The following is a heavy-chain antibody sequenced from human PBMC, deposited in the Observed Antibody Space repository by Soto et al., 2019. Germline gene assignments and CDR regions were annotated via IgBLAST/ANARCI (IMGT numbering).Heavy chain of an antibody. CDR1: GFTFSNAW. CDR3: TTDPTALWFGERRGFQEPGAFDI. J-gene: IGHJ3*02. Sequence: EVQLVESGGGLVKPGGSLRLSCAASGFTFSNAWMSWVRQAPGKGLEWVGRIKSKTDGGTTDYAAPVKGRFTISRDDSKNTLYLQMNSLKTEDTAVYYCTTDPTALWFGERRGFQEPGAFDIWGQGTMVTVSS. CDR2: IKSKTDGGTT. V-gene: IGHV3-15*01. D-gene: IGHD3-10*01.